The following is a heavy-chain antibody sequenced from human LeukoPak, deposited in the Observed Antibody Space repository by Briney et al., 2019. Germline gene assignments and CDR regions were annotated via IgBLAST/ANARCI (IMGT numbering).Heavy chain of an antibody. D-gene: IGHD3-10*01. CDR2: IYYSGST. CDR3: ARNADMYYYVDN. J-gene: IGHJ4*02. Sequence: PSQTLSLTCTVSSGSISSSGYYCSWLRQHPGKGLEWIGCIYYSGSTYYNPSLKSRVTISVDTSKNQFSLSLSSVTAADTAVYYCARNADMYYYVDNWGQGTPVTVSS. V-gene: IGHV4-31*03. CDR1: SGSISSSGYY.